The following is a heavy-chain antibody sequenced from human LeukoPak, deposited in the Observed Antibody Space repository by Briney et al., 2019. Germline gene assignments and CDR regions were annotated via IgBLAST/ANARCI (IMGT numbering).Heavy chain of an antibody. J-gene: IGHJ4*02. CDR2: IIPIFGTA. Sequence: ASVKASCKASGGTFSSYAISWVRQAPGQGLEWMGGIIPIFGTANYAQKFQGRVTITTDESTSTAYMELSSLRSEDTAVYYCASSSKKDKAFDYWGQGTLVTVSS. CDR3: ASSSKKDKAFDY. CDR1: GGTFSSYA. V-gene: IGHV1-69*05.